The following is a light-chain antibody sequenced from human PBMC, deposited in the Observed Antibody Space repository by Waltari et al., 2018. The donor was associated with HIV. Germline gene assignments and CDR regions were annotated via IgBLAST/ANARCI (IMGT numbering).Light chain of an antibody. CDR2: YYS. CDR3: QVWDGNGGHAVV. CDR1: NIESNS. J-gene: IGLJ2*01. Sequence: SYVLSQPPSVSLAPGETARITRGGTNIESNSVHWYQQQTDPAPVLGMYYYSAVPSGIPERFSGSNSGDTATLAIAMVEAGDEADYYCQVWDGNGGHAVVFGGGTKLTVL. V-gene: IGLV3-21*04.